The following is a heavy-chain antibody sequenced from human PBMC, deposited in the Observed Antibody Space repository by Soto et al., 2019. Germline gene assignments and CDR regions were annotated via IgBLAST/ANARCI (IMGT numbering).Heavy chain of an antibody. D-gene: IGHD5-18*01. Sequence: SVKVSCKASGVSFTYTLSWVRQAPGQGLEWMGGITPIFGTTNYAQKFQGRVTITADESTKTAYMELSTLRSEDTAVYYCARLHSHGTYGMDVWGQGTTVTVSS. CDR3: ARLHSHGTYGMDV. CDR2: ITPIFGTT. CDR1: GVSFTYT. J-gene: IGHJ6*02. V-gene: IGHV1-69*13.